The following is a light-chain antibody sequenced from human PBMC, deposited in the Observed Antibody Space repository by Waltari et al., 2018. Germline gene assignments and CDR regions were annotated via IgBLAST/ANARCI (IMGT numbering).Light chain of an antibody. V-gene: IGKV3-15*01. Sequence: EIVMTQSPATLSVSPGKTATFSCRACQYVSNNLAWYQHKPGQAPRLLISGASTRASGVPARFSGSGSGTEFTLTVSSLQSEDSAVYYCQQYNVWPPSTFGQGTKLEIK. J-gene: IGKJ2*02. CDR1: QYVSNN. CDR3: QQYNVWPPST. CDR2: GAS.